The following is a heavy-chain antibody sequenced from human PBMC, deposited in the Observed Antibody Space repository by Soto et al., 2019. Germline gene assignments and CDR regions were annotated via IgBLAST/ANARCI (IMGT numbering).Heavy chain of an antibody. V-gene: IGHV1-69*13. D-gene: IGHD3-22*01. CDR1: GGTFSSYA. J-gene: IGHJ4*02. Sequence: SVKVTCKASGGTFSSYASSWVRQAPGQGLEWMGGIIPIFGTANYAQKFQGRVTITADESTSTAYMELRSLRSEDTAVYYCARGVHYDSSGYYYFYWGQGTLVTVSS. CDR3: ARGVHYDSSGYYYFY. CDR2: IIPIFGTA.